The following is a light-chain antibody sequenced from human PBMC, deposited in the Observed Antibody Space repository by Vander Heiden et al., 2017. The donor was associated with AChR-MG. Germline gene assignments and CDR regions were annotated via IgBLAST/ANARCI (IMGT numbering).Light chain of an antibody. CDR1: KLGDKY. CDR2: QDS. Sequence: SYELTQPPSVSVSPGQPASITCSGEKLGDKYACWYQQKPGQSPVLVIYQDSKRPSGIPERFSGSNSGNTATLTISGTQAMDEADYYCQAWDSSTDNYVFGTGTKVTVL. CDR3: QAWDSSTDNYV. V-gene: IGLV3-1*01. J-gene: IGLJ1*01.